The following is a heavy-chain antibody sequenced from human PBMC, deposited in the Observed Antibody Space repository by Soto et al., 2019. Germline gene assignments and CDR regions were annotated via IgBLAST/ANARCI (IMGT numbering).Heavy chain of an antibody. V-gene: IGHV3-30*03. J-gene: IGHJ4*02. CDR2: SSYDGRET. Sequence: GGSLRLSCAASDFDFSSYGIHWVRQAPGKGLEWVAASSYDGRETFYADSAKGRFTVSKEMSKNTAFLQMNALRHEDTAVYFCARDSGWPILNFDNWGQGTPATVSS. CDR1: DFDFSSYG. CDR3: ARDSGWPILNFDN. D-gene: IGHD3-10*01.